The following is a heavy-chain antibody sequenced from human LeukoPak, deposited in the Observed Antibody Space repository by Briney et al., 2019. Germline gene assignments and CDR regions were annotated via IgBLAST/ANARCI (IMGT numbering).Heavy chain of an antibody. Sequence: PGGSLRLSCAGSGITFSSYGIHWVGQAPDKGLEWVAVISLDGTIKYYADSVKGRFSSSRDNSKNTLYLQMNSLRAEDTAVYYCAREIAYSSSWCDYWGQGTLVTVSS. CDR3: AREIAYSSSWCDY. D-gene: IGHD6-13*01. J-gene: IGHJ4*02. CDR2: ISLDGTIK. V-gene: IGHV3-30*03. CDR1: GITFSSYG.